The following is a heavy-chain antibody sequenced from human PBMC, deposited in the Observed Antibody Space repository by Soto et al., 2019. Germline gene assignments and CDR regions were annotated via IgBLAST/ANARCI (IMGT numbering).Heavy chain of an antibody. J-gene: IGHJ3*02. V-gene: IGHV1-69*13. Sequence: SVKVSCKASGGTFSSYAISWVRQAPGQGLEWMGGIIPIFGTANYAQKFQGRVTITADESTSTAYMELSSLRSEDTAVYYCARDREDSGSPYAFDIWGQGTMVTVSS. CDR2: IIPIFGTA. D-gene: IGHD1-26*01. CDR3: ARDREDSGSPYAFDI. CDR1: GGTFSSYA.